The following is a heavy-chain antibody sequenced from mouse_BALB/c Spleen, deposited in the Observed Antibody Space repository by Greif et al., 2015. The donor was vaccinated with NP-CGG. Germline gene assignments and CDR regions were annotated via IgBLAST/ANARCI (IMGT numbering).Heavy chain of an antibody. V-gene: IGHV3-6*02. D-gene: IGHD1-1*01. CDR3: ARSLRRGAMDY. Sequence: VKLQESGPGLVKPSQSLSLTCSVTGYSITSGYYWNWIRQFPGNKLEWMGYISYDGSNNYNPSLKNRIYITRDTSKNHCFLNVNSVTTEDTATYYCARSLRRGAMDYWGQGTSATVSS. CDR1: GYSITSGYY. CDR2: ISYDGSN. J-gene: IGHJ4*01.